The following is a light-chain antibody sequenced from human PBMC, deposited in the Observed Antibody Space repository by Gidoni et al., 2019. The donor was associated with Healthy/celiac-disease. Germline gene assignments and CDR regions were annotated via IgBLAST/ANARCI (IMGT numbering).Light chain of an antibody. V-gene: IGKV1-5*01. CDR1: QSISSW. J-gene: IGKJ4*01. CDR2: DAS. Sequence: DIQMTQSPSTLSASVGDRVTITCRASQSISSWLAWYQQKPWKAPKLLIYDASSLESGVPSRFSGSGSGTEFTLTISSLQPDDFATYYCQQYNSYPLPFGGGTKVEIK. CDR3: QQYNSYPLP.